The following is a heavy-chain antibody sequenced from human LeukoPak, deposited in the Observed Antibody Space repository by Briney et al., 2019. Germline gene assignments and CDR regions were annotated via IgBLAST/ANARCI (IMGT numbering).Heavy chain of an antibody. J-gene: IGHJ6*02. CDR3: ATFYDSSVNYGMDV. D-gene: IGHD3-22*01. CDR2: IYYSGNT. V-gene: IGHV4-39*01. CDR1: GGSISSSNYY. Sequence: PSETLSLTCAVSGGSISSSNYYWGWIRQPPGQGLEWIGSIYYSGNTYYNPSLKSRVTISVDTSKNQFSLKLSSVTATDTAVYYCATFYDSSVNYGMDVWGQGTTVTVSS.